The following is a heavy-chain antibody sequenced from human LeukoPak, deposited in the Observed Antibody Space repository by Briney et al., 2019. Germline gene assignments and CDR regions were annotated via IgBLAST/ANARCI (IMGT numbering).Heavy chain of an antibody. V-gene: IGHV3-23*01. CDR2: ISASGGST. J-gene: IGHJ4*02. CDR3: APNWNLDY. CDR1: GITFSSYA. Sequence: GGSLRLXCAASGITFSSYAMSWVRQAPGKGLEWMSAISASGGSTYYADSVKGRFTISRDNSKNTLYLQMNSLRPEDTAIYYCAPNWNLDYWGQGSLVTVSS. D-gene: IGHD1-1*01.